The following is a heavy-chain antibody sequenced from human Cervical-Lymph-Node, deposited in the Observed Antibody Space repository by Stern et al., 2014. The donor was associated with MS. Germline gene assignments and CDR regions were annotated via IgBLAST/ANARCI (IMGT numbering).Heavy chain of an antibody. Sequence: VQLVESGAEVKKPGSSVKVSCKASGGTFSTYAISWVRQAPGQGLQWMGGIIPTSGTASYAQKVQGRVTISSDESTSTAYMELSSLRSEDTAVYYCARDHSYDSSVYADQWGQGALVTVSS. J-gene: IGHJ4*02. CDR1: GGTFSTYA. CDR3: ARDHSYDSSVYADQ. D-gene: IGHD3-22*01. CDR2: IIPTSGTA. V-gene: IGHV1-69*01.